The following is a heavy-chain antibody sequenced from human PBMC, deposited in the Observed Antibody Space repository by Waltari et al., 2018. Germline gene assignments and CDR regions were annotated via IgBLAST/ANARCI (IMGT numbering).Heavy chain of an antibody. CDR3: ARDYSSSWFWDY. V-gene: IGHV3-7*01. D-gene: IGHD6-13*01. CDR1: GFTISSYW. J-gene: IGHJ4*02. CDR2: IKQDGSEK. Sequence: EVQLVESGGGLVQPGGSLRLSCAASGFTISSYWMSWVRQAPGKGLECVANIKQDGSEKYYVDSVKGRFTISRDNAKNSLYLQMNSLRAEDTAVYYCARDYSSSWFWDYWGQGTLVTVSS.